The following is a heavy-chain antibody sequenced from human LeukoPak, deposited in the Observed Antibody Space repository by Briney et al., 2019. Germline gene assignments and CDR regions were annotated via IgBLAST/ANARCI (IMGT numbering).Heavy chain of an antibody. V-gene: IGHV3-7*03. CDR1: GFTLSSWW. CDR3: ARRAGAYSHPYDY. CDR2: IKQDGSEK. Sequence: GGSLRLSCAVSGFTLSSWWMTWVRQAPGKGLEWEANIKQDGSEKNYVDSVKGRFTISRDNSKNTLYLQMNSLRAEDTAVYYCARRAGAYSHPYDYWGQGTLVTVSS. J-gene: IGHJ4*02. D-gene: IGHD4/OR15-4a*01.